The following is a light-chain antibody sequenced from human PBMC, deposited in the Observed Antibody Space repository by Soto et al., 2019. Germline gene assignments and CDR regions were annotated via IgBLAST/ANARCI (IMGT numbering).Light chain of an antibody. V-gene: IGKV1-33*01. Sequence: DIQMTQSPSSLSASVGDRVTITCQASQDISNHLSWYQQKPGKAPKLLIYDASNLETGVPSGFSVSGSGTDFNFAISSLQPENVAKYYCQQHHSRPLTLGGGTKVEIK. J-gene: IGKJ4*01. CDR1: QDISNH. CDR3: QQHHSRPLT. CDR2: DAS.